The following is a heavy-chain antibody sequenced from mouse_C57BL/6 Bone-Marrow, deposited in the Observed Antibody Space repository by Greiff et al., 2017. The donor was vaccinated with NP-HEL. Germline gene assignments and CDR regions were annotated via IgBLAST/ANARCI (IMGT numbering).Heavy chain of an antibody. J-gene: IGHJ2*01. D-gene: IGHD1-1*01. CDR3: ARLYGSSSDY. V-gene: IGHV1-81*01. CDR1: GYTFTSYG. CDR2: IYPRSGNP. Sequence: VMLVESGAELARPGASVKLSCKASGYTFTSYGISWVKQRTGQGLEWIGEIYPRSGNPYYNEKFKGKATLTADKSSSTAYLELLSLTSEDSAVYFCARLYGSSSDYWGQGTTLTVSS.